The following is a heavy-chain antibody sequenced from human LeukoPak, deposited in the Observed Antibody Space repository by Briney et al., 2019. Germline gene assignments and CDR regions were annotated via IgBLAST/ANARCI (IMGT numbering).Heavy chain of an antibody. CDR3: ARSLDYGDWGFDP. CDR2: IYYSGST. CDR1: GGSISSSSYY. D-gene: IGHD4-17*01. V-gene: IGHV4-39*01. Sequence: SETLSLTCTVSGGSISSSSYYWGWIGQPPGKGLEWIGSIYYSGSTYYNPSLKIRVTISVDTSKNQFSLKLSSVTAADTAVYYCARSLDYGDWGFDPWGQGTLVTVSS. J-gene: IGHJ5*02.